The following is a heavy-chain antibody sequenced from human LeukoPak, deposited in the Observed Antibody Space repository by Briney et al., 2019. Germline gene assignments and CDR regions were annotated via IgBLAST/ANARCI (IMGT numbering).Heavy chain of an antibody. J-gene: IGHJ4*02. CDR1: GFTFSKYW. V-gene: IGHV3-74*01. CDR3: ATKQWLAPPPDS. Sequence: GGSLRLSCAASGFTFSKYWMFWVRQAPGKGLESVSRINTDGTVTTYADSVKGRFTVSRDNADNTMFLQMNSVRDEDTAVYYCATKQWLAPPPDSWGQGTPVTVSS. D-gene: IGHD6-19*01. CDR2: INTDGTVT.